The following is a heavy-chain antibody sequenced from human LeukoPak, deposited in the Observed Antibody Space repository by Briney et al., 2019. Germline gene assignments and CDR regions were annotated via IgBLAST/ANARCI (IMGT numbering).Heavy chain of an antibody. CDR2: IYYSGST. J-gene: IGHJ4*02. D-gene: IGHD3-22*01. Sequence: PSEALSLTCTVSGGSISSGGYYWSWIRQHPGKGLEWIGYIYYSGSTYYNPSLKSRVTISVDTSKNQFSLKLSSVTAADTAVYYCARSSGYYFGVSYYFDYWGQGTLVTVSS. V-gene: IGHV4-31*03. CDR1: GGSISSGGYY. CDR3: ARSSGYYFGVSYYFDY.